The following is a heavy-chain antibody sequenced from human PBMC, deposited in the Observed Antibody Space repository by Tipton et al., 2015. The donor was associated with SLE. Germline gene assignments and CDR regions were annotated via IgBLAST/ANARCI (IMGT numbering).Heavy chain of an antibody. Sequence: TLSLTCAVYGGSFSGYYWSWIRQPPGKGLEWIGEINHSGSTNYNPSLQSRSSISIDTSKSQFSLRLSSVTAADTAVYYCARDRAICDSTSCFRSYFDSWGQGTLVTVSS. J-gene: IGHJ4*02. CDR1: GGSFSGYY. CDR2: INHSGST. D-gene: IGHD2-2*01. V-gene: IGHV4-34*01. CDR3: ARDRAICDSTSCFRSYFDS.